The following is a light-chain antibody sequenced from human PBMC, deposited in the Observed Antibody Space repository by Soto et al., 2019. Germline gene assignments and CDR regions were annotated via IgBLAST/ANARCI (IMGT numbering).Light chain of an antibody. V-gene: IGKV3-15*01. CDR1: HDVTTY. CDR2: AAS. Sequence: EIVMTQSPATLSVSPGERATLSCRASHDVTTYLAWYQQKSGQAPRLLIYAASTRATGIPARFSGSGSGTEFSLTISSLQSEDFAVYYCQQRSNWPPITFGQGTRLEIK. J-gene: IGKJ5*01. CDR3: QQRSNWPPIT.